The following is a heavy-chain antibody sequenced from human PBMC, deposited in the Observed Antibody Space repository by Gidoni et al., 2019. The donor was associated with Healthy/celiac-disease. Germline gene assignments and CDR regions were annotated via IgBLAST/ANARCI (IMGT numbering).Heavy chain of an antibody. V-gene: IGHV1-46*01. CDR2: INPSGGST. Sequence: QVQLVQSGAEVKKPGASVKVSCKASGYTFTSYYMHWVRQAPGQGLEWMGIINPSGGSTSYAQKFQGRVTMTRDTSTSTVYMELSSLRSEDTAVYYCARELAEGARGTDFDYWGQGTLVTVSS. CDR1: GYTFTSYY. J-gene: IGHJ4*02. CDR3: ARELAEGARGTDFDY. D-gene: IGHD1-1*01.